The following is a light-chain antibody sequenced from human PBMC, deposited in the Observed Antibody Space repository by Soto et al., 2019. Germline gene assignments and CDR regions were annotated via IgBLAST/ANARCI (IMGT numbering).Light chain of an antibody. Sequence: EIVLTQSPGTLSLSPGERATLSCRASQSVSSSYLAWYQQKPGQAPRLLIYGASSRATGIPDRFSGSGSGTDXTLTISRLEPEDFAVYXXXQYGSSPQTFGQGTKVEIK. CDR1: QSVSSSY. CDR2: GAS. V-gene: IGKV3-20*01. CDR3: XQYGSSPQT. J-gene: IGKJ1*01.